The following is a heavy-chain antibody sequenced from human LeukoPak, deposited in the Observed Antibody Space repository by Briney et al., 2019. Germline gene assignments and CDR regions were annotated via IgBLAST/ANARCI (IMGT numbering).Heavy chain of an antibody. Sequence: SSVKVSCKASGGTFSSYAISWVRQAPGQGLGWMGRIIPIFGTANYAKKIQDRVTITTNESTSTAYMELSSLRSEDTAVYYCARDLKGGSYYLGDNYYYYYMDVWGKGTTVTVSS. CDR3: ARDLKGGSYYLGDNYYYYYMDV. D-gene: IGHD1-26*01. V-gene: IGHV1-69*05. CDR2: IIPIFGTA. J-gene: IGHJ6*03. CDR1: GGTFSSYA.